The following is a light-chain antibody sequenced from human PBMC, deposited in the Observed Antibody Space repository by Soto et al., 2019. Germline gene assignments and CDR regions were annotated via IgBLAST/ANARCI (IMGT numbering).Light chain of an antibody. CDR3: SSYAGSNSVGV. CDR1: SSDVGGYKY. V-gene: IGLV2-8*01. CDR2: EVN. Sequence: QSALTQPPSASGSPGQSVTISCTGTSSDVGGYKYVSWYQQHPGKAPKLMIFEVNKRPSGVPDRFSGSKSGNTASLTVSGLQAEDEADYYCSSYAGSNSVGVFGTGTKLTVL. J-gene: IGLJ1*01.